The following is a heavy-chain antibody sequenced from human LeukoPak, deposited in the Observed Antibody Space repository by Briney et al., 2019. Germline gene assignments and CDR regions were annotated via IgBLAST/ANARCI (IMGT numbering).Heavy chain of an antibody. CDR2: IYSGGST. J-gene: IGHJ4*02. CDR1: GFTVSSNY. V-gene: IGHV3-66*04. Sequence: GSLRLSCAASGFTVSSNYMSWVRQAPGKGLEWVSVIYSGGSTYYADSVKGRFTISRDNSKNTLYLQMNSLRAEDTAVYYCARRFTFGSYCSSTSCYTGFDYWGQGTLVTVSS. CDR3: ARRFTFGSYCSSTSCYTGFDY. D-gene: IGHD2-2*02.